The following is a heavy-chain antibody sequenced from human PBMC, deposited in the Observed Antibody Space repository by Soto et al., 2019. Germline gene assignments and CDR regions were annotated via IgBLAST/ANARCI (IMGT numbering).Heavy chain of an antibody. CDR1: GYSFSDYF. Sequence: QVQLVQSGAEVTKSGASVKVSCKPSGYSFSDYFIQWVRQAPGQGLEWVAWINPKTAATNYAKKFQGRVFLTWDTSSTTAYMELTRLRPDDTAVYYCARIKWGLNYFNGMDVWGQGTTVIVSS. CDR2: INPKTAAT. V-gene: IGHV1-2*02. J-gene: IGHJ6*02. D-gene: IGHD1-26*01. CDR3: ARIKWGLNYFNGMDV.